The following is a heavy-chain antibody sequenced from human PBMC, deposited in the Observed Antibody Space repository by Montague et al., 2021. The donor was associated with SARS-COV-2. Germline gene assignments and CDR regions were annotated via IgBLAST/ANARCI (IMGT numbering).Heavy chain of an antibody. Sequence: CAISGDSVSSQRAAWNWLRQSPPRALKCLGRTYYRSQRYEDYAVFVKGRITIKPDTSKNQFSLHLESVSPDDTALYYCARGAYHDLYYYYHGMDVWGRGTTVSVSS. CDR1: GDSVSSQRAA. V-gene: IGHV6-1*01. J-gene: IGHJ6*02. CDR2: TYYRSQRYE. D-gene: IGHD2-2*01. CDR3: ARGAYHDLYYYYHGMDV.